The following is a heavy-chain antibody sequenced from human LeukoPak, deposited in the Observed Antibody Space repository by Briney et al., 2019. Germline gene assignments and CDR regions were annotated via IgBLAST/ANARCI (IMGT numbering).Heavy chain of an antibody. V-gene: IGHV4-34*01. D-gene: IGHD4-17*01. J-gene: IGHJ5*02. Sequence: PSETLSLTCAVHGGSFSGYYWSSIRQPPGKGLEWIAEINHIGSTNYNPSLKSRATLPAHTTKTQSPLKLSSVTAAHTAGLYFASWPSGDYPNWFDPWGEGTLVTVSS. CDR1: GGSFSGYY. CDR2: INHIGST. CDR3: ASWPSGDYPNWFDP.